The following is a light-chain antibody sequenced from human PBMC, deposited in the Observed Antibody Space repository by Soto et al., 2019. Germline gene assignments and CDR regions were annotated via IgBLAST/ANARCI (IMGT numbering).Light chain of an antibody. CDR1: SSNIGGNS. CDR3: GSWDSSLIAYG. J-gene: IGLJ1*01. Sequence: VLTQPPSVSAAPGQKVTISCSGSSSNIGGNSVSWYQQLPGTAPKLLIYDDNKRPSGIPDRFSGSKSGTSATLGITGFQTGDEADYYCGSWDSSLIAYGFGTGTKATV. V-gene: IGLV1-51*01. CDR2: DDN.